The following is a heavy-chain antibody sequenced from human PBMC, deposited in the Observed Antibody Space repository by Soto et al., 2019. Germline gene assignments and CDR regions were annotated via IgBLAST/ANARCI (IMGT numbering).Heavy chain of an antibody. D-gene: IGHD5-12*01. CDR2: ISWNSGSI. CDR1: GFTFDDYA. V-gene: IGHV3-9*01. CDR3: AKGGYVGISTNDAFDI. Sequence: DVQLVESGGGLVQPGRSLRLSCAASGFTFDDYAMHWVRQAPGKGLEWVSGISWNSGSIGYADSVKGRFTISRDNAKNSLYLQMNSLRAEDTALYYCAKGGYVGISTNDAFDIWGQGTMVTVSS. J-gene: IGHJ3*02.